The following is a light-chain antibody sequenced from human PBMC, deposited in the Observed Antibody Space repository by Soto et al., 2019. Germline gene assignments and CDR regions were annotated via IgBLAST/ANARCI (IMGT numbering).Light chain of an antibody. V-gene: IGLV2-8*01. CDR2: GVT. Sequence: QSVLTQPPSASGSPGQSVTISCTGTSSDVGDHNLVSWYQQHPGKAPKLLIWGVTNRPLGVPHRFSGSKSGNTASLTVSGLQAEDEADYYCSSYAGSDNYVFGTGTKVTVL. CDR1: SSDVGDHNL. J-gene: IGLJ1*01. CDR3: SSYAGSDNYV.